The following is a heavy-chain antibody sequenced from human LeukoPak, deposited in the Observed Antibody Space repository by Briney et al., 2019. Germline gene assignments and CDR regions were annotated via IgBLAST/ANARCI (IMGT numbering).Heavy chain of an antibody. CDR2: ISGSSKTI. CDR1: GFSFSTHR. CDR3: ARGYYYASGRELDY. Sequence: PGGSLRLSCVASGFSFSTHRMNWVRQAPGEGLEWVSFISGSSKTIYYADSVKGRFTISRDNAKNSLYLQMNSLGDEDTAVYYCARGYYYASGRELDYWGQGTLVTVSS. V-gene: IGHV3-48*02. D-gene: IGHD3-10*01. J-gene: IGHJ4*02.